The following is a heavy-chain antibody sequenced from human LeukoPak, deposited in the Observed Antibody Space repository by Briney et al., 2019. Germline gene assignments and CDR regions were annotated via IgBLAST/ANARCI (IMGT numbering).Heavy chain of an antibody. J-gene: IGHJ4*02. V-gene: IGHV3-7*01. Sequence: GGSLRLSCAASGFTYSNYWMSWVRQAPGKGLEWVAHIGPDGSDRYYVDSVKGRFTMSRDNAKNSLYLQMNSLRVEDMAVYYCARLPSAAGGGTFDYWGQGTLVTVPS. CDR2: IGPDGSDR. CDR3: ARLPSAAGGGTFDY. D-gene: IGHD1-1*01. CDR1: GFTYSNYW.